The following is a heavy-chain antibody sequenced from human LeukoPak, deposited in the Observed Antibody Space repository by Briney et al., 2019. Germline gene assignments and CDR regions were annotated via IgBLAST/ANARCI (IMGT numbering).Heavy chain of an antibody. CDR3: AILKPGEGMDV. V-gene: IGHV3-23*01. Sequence: GGSLRLSCAASGFTFSSHRMHWVRQAPGKGLEWVSAISGSGGSTYYADSVKGRFTISRDNSKNTLYLQMNSLRAEDTAVYYCAILKPGEGMDVWGQGTTVTVSS. CDR1: GFTFSSHR. J-gene: IGHJ6*02. CDR2: ISGSGGST. D-gene: IGHD3-10*01.